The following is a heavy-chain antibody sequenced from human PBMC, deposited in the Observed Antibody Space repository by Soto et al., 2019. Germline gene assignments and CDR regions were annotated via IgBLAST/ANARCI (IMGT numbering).Heavy chain of an antibody. Sequence: SVKVSCKASGDTFSGYPINWVRQAPGEGLEWMGRIIPVIGTTNDAQRFEGRVTFTADESTNTAYMELRGLLSGDTAVYYCARDGGFGELKYWGPGTLVTVS. J-gene: IGHJ4*02. D-gene: IGHD3-10*01. V-gene: IGHV1-69*11. CDR3: ARDGGFGELKY. CDR1: GDTFSGYP. CDR2: IIPVIGTT.